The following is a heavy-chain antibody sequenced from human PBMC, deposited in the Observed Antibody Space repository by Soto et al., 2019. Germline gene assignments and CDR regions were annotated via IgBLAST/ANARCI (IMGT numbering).Heavy chain of an antibody. Sequence: SETLSLTCAVSGGSISSGGYSWSWIRQPPGKGLEWIGYIYHSGSTYYNPSLKSRVTISIDRSKNQFSLKLSSVTAADTAVYYYASLLMVNNWFDPWGQGTLVTVSS. D-gene: IGHD2-8*01. J-gene: IGHJ5*02. V-gene: IGHV4-30-2*01. CDR1: GGSISSGGYS. CDR2: IYHSGST. CDR3: ASLLMVNNWFDP.